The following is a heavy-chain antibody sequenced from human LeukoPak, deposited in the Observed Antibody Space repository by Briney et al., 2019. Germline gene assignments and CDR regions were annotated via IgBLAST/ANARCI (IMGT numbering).Heavy chain of an antibody. V-gene: IGHV4-34*01. CDR1: GGSFSGYY. D-gene: IGHD1-26*01. CDR3: ARLREGATFYYYAFDV. CDR2: VNHSGST. J-gene: IGHJ6*02. Sequence: SETLSLTCAAYGGSFSGYYWSWIRQPPGKGLEWIGEVNHSGSTTYNPSLKGRVTISVDTSKNQFSLKLSSVTAADTAVYYCARLREGATFYYYAFDVWGQGTTVTVSS.